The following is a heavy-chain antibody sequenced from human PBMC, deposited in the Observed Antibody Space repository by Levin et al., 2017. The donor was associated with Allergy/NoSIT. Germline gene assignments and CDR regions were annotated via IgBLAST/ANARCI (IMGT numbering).Heavy chain of an antibody. V-gene: IGHV4-61*08. CDR3: ARGRGRSFFGVIITENYYYGMDV. CDR1: GGPVLNDDYY. J-gene: IGHJ6*02. CDR2: IYKTGFT. D-gene: IGHD3-3*01. Sequence: SQTLSLTCNVSGGPVLNDDYYWTWMRQSPGKALDWIGDIYKTGFTNYNPALRSRLTIPLDTSKNQFSLKLSPVTAADTAVYYCARGRGRSFFGVIITENYYYGMDVWGQGTTVTVSS.